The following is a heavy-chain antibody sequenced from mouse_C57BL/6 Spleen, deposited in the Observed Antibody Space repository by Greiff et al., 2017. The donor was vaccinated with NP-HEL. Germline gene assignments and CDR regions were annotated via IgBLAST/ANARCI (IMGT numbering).Heavy chain of an antibody. Sequence: EVHLVESGGGLVKPGGSLKLSCAASGFTFSSYAMSWVRQTPEKRLEWVATISDGGSYTYYPDNVKGRFTISRDNAKNNLYLQMSHLKSEDTAMYYCAREGTAQATTLFDYWGQGTTLTVSS. J-gene: IGHJ2*01. CDR2: ISDGGSYT. CDR1: GFTFSSYA. CDR3: AREGTAQATTLFDY. D-gene: IGHD3-2*02. V-gene: IGHV5-4*01.